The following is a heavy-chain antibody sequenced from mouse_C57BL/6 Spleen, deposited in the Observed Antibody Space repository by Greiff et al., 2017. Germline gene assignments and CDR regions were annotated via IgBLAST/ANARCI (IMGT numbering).Heavy chain of an antibody. CDR1: GYTFTSYW. V-gene: IGHV1-72*01. CDR3: ARSIYYYGSSYYVWYFGG. J-gene: IGHJ1*03. D-gene: IGHD1-1*01. CDR2: FDPNGGGT. Sequence: QVQLQQPGAELVKPGASVKLSCKASGYTFTSYWMHWVKQRPGRGLEWIGRFDPNGGGTKYNEKLKSKATLTVDKPSSTAYMQLSSLTSEDSAVYYCARSIYYYGSSYYVWYFGGWGTGTTVTVSS.